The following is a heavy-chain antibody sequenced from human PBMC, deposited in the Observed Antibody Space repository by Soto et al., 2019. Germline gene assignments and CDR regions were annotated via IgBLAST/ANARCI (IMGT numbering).Heavy chain of an antibody. Sequence: GASVKVSCKASGGTFSSYTISWVRQAPGQGLEWMGRIIPIHGIANYAQKLQGRVTMTADKSTSTAYMELRSLRSDDTAVYYCARRLLWFGEKYYYYGMDVWGQGTTVTVSS. CDR3: ARRLLWFGEKYYYYGMDV. V-gene: IGHV1-69*02. D-gene: IGHD3-10*01. CDR1: GGTFSSYT. CDR2: IIPIHGIA. J-gene: IGHJ6*02.